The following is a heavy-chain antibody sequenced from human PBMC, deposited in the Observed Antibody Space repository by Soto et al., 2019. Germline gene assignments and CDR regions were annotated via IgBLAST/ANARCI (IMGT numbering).Heavy chain of an antibody. CDR1: GVTFSPYS. V-gene: IGHV3-30*04. D-gene: IGHD4-17*01. J-gene: IGHJ4*02. CDR2: ISYDGNNK. Sequence: GGSLRLSCAASGVTFSPYSMHWVRQAPGKGLQWLAVISYDGNNKYYADSVEGRFTISRDNSKNTVYLQMNSLRLEDTAVYYCARGPSYSDSYFDHWGQGTLVTVSS. CDR3: ARGPSYSDSYFDH.